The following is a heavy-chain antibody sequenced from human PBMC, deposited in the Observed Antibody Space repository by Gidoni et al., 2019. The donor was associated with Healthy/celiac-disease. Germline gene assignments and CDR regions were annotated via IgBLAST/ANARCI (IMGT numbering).Heavy chain of an antibody. CDR3: ARARSHRSPYYYYGMDV. CDR2: ISYDGSNT. CDR1: AFTFSSYA. J-gene: IGHJ6*02. Sequence: QVQLVESGGGVVQPGRSLRLSCAASAFTFSSYAMHWVRQAPGKGREWVAVISYDGSNTYYADSVKGRFTISRDNSKNTLYLQMNSLRAEDTAVYYCARARSHRSPYYYYGMDVWGQGTTVTVSS. V-gene: IGHV3-30-3*01. D-gene: IGHD2-15*01.